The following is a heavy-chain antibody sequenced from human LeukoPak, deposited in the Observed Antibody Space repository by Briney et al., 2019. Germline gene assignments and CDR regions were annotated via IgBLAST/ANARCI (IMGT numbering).Heavy chain of an antibody. D-gene: IGHD5-18*01. V-gene: IGHV4-34*01. CDR2: INHSGST. CDR3: ARGLSELWLRYFDY. J-gene: IGHJ4*02. Sequence: PSETLSLTCAVYGGSFSGYYWSWIRQPPGKGLEWIGEINHSGSTNYIPSLKSRVTISVDTSKNQFSLKLSSVTAADTAVYYCARGLSELWLRYFDYWGQGTLVTVSS. CDR1: GGSFSGYY.